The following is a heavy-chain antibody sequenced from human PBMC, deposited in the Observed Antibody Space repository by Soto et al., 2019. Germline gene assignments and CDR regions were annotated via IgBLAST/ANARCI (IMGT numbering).Heavy chain of an antibody. CDR1: GFTFDDYA. V-gene: IGHV3-9*01. J-gene: IGHJ4*02. D-gene: IGHD5-12*01. CDR2: ISWNSGSI. CDR3: AKDMGEWLRYMDY. Sequence: GGSLRLSCAASGFTFDDYAMHWVRQAPGKGLEWVSGISWNSGSIGYADSVKGRLTISRDNAKNSLYLQMNSLRAEDTALYYCAKDMGEWLRYMDYWGQGTLVTVSS.